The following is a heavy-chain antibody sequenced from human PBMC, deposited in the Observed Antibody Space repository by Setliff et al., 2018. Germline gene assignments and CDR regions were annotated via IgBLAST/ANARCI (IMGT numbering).Heavy chain of an antibody. Sequence: PSETLSLTCAVYGGSFSGYYWSWIRQPPGKGLEWIGEINHSGSTNYNPSLKSQVTISVDTSKNQFSLKLSSVTAADTAVYYCARDGSTYYYDSSGYLLWGQGTMVTVSS. CDR1: GGSFSGYY. D-gene: IGHD3-22*01. J-gene: IGHJ3*01. V-gene: IGHV4-34*01. CDR2: INHSGST. CDR3: ARDGSTYYYDSSGYLL.